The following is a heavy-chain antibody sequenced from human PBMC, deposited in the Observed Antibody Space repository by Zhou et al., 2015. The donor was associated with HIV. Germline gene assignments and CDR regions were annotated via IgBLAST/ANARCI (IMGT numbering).Heavy chain of an antibody. CDR3: ARGVVAVRAARSFMSNYYSGMDV. J-gene: IGHJ6*02. CDR1: GYTFSGYY. D-gene: IGHD2-2*01. V-gene: IGHV1-2*06. Sequence: QVQLVQSGAEVKKPGASVKVSCKASGYTFSGYYIHWVRQAPGHGLEWLGRINPNNGDVNYARKFQGRVTMSRDTSISTAYMDVTRLTSDDAAVYYCARGVVAVRAARSFMSNYYSGMDVWGQGTTVTVSS. CDR2: INPNNGDV.